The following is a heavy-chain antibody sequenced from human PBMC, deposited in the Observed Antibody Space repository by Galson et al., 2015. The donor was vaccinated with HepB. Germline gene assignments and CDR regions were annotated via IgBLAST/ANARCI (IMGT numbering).Heavy chain of an antibody. J-gene: IGHJ4*02. CDR1: GFTFSNYW. Sequence: LRLSCAASGFTFSNYWMSWVRQAPGKGLEWVANIKEDGSETHYVDSMKGRFIISRDNAKKSLYLQMNSLRAEDTAIYYCARERDPTSSGSLLNYWGQGTLVTISS. V-gene: IGHV3-7*03. D-gene: IGHD6-6*01. CDR3: ARERDPTSSGSLLNY. CDR2: IKEDGSET.